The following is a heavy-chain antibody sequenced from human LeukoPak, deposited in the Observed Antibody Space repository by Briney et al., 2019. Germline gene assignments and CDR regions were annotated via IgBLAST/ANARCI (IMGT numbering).Heavy chain of an antibody. CDR3: AIYYDSSGNYEVDY. CDR2: ISSSSTTI. CDR1: GFTFSDYS. D-gene: IGHD3-22*01. J-gene: IGHJ4*02. Sequence: GGSLRLSCAASGFTFSDYSMNWVRQAPGKGLECISYISSSSTTIYYADSVKGRFTISRDNSKNTLHLQMNSLRAEDTAVYYCAIYYDSSGNYEVDYWGQGTLVTVSS. V-gene: IGHV3-48*01.